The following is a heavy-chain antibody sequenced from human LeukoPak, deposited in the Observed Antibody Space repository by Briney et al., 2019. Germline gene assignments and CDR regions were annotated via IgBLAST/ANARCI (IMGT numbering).Heavy chain of an antibody. CDR2: ISTDGGST. J-gene: IGHJ4*02. CDR3: ARDGGGYSFDY. Sequence: GGSPRLSCAASGFTFRGYAMHWVRQAPGKGLEYVSAISTDGGSTYYADSVKGRFTISRDNSKNTLYPQMGSLRTEDMAVYYCARDGGGYSFDYWGQGTLVTVSS. CDR1: GFTFRGYA. D-gene: IGHD5-18*01. V-gene: IGHV3-64*02.